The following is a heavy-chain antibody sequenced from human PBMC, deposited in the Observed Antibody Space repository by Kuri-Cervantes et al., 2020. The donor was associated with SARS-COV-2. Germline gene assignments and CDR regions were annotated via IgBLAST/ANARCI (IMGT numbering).Heavy chain of an antibody. CDR3: ARHSGSGWTGNWFDP. CDR2: IIPIFGTA. CDR1: GGTFSSHA. J-gene: IGHJ5*02. D-gene: IGHD6-19*01. V-gene: IGHV1-69*06. Sequence: SVKVSCKASGGTFSSHAISWVRQAPGQGLEWMGGIIPIFGTANYAQKFQGRVTMTADKSTSTAYMELSSLRSEDTAVYYCARHSGSGWTGNWFDPWGQGTLVTVSS.